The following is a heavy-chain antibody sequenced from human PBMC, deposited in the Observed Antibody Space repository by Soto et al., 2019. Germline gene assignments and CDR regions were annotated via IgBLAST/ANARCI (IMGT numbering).Heavy chain of an antibody. Sequence: ASVNVSCKASGYTFTSYGISWVRQAPGQGLEWMGWISAYNGNTNYAQKLQGRVTMTTDTTTNTAYMELRNLRPDDTAVYYCARGPTDYYDNSANYFLDYWGQGTLVTVSS. D-gene: IGHD3-22*01. J-gene: IGHJ4*02. CDR1: GYTFTSYG. CDR2: ISAYNGNT. V-gene: IGHV1-18*01. CDR3: ARGPTDYYDNSANYFLDY.